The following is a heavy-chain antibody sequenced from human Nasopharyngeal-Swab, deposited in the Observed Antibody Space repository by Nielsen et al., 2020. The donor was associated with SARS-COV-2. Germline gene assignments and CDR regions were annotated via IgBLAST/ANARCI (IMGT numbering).Heavy chain of an antibody. CDR3: ARESGVSSTSPFDC. D-gene: IGHD2-2*01. Sequence: GESLKISCAASGFTLSSYAVSWVRQGPGKGLEWVAVMWYAGSSERYADSVKGRFTISRDISKNTLYLQMNSLRAEDTAVYYCARESGVSSTSPFDCWGRGTLVTVSS. CDR1: GFTLSSYA. J-gene: IGHJ4*02. V-gene: IGHV3-33*08. CDR2: MWYAGSSE.